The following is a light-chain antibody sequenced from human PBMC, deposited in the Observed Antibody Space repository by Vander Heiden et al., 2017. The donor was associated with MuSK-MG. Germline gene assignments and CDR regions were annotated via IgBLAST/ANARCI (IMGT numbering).Light chain of an antibody. CDR1: SSDIGRYAL. J-gene: IGLJ3*02. V-gene: IGLV2-23*02. CDR3: CSYAGSGVV. CDR2: EVS. Sequence: QPALTQPASVSGSPGQSITISCIGSSSDIGRYALVSWYQHHPGKAPKLSIYEVSQRPSGVSNRFSGSTSGDTVFLTISGLQAEDESDYHCCSYAGSGVVFGGGTKLTVL.